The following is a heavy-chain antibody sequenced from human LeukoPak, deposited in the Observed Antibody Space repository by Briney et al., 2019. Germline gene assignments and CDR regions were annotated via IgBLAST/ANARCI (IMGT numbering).Heavy chain of an antibody. Sequence: PGGSLRLSCAASGFTVSSNYMSWVRQAPGKGLEWVSVIYISGSTYYADSVKGRFTISRDNSKNTLYLQMSSLRAEDTAVYYCARDKGSGYFDYWGQGTLVTVSS. CDR2: IYISGST. CDR3: ARDKGSGYFDY. CDR1: GFTVSSNY. J-gene: IGHJ4*01. D-gene: IGHD2-15*01. V-gene: IGHV3-53*01.